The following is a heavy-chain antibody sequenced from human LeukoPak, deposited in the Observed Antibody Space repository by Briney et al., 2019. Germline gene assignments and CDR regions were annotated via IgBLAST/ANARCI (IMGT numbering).Heavy chain of an antibody. J-gene: IGHJ4*02. D-gene: IGHD6-19*01. CDR2: ISGSGDLT. CDR3: AKEVNGWYYVDY. CDR1: GFPFSNYE. V-gene: IGHV3-23*01. Sequence: GESRRLSSAASGFPFSNYEMNWVRQAQEKGLEWVSVISGSGDLTYYADSVKGRFAISRDNSKNTLYLQMDSLRGEDTAVYYCAKEVNGWYYVDYWGQGTLVTVSS.